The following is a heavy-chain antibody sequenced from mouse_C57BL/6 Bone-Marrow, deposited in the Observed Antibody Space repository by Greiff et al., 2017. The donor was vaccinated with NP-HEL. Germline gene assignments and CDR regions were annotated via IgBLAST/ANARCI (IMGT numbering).Heavy chain of an antibody. CDR1: GYTFTSYW. D-gene: IGHD1-2*01. J-gene: IGHJ2*01. CDR2: IDPSDSYT. Sequence: QVQLQQPGAELVMPGASVKLSCKASGYTFTSYWMHWVKQRPGQGLEWIGEIDPSDSYTNYNQKFKGKSTLTVDKSSSTAYMQLSSLTSEDSAVYYCAILRPKDYFDYWGQGTTLTVSS. V-gene: IGHV1-69*01. CDR3: AILRPKDYFDY.